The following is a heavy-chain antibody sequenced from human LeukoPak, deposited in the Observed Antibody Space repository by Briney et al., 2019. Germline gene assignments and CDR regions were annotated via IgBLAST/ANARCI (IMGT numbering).Heavy chain of an antibody. J-gene: IGHJ4*02. Sequence: GGSLRLSCAASGFTFSSYAMHWVRQAPGKGLEWVAVISYDGSNKYYADSVKGRFTISRDNSKNTLYLQMNSLRAEDTAVYYCARGTEELYIDYWGQGTLVTVSS. V-gene: IGHV3-30-3*01. CDR2: ISYDGSNK. D-gene: IGHD1-26*01. CDR1: GFTFSSYA. CDR3: ARGTEELYIDY.